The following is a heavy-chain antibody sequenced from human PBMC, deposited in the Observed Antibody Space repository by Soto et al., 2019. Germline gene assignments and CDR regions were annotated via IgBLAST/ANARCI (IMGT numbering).Heavy chain of an antibody. V-gene: IGHV3-23*01. CDR1: GFTFSTYA. J-gene: IGHJ4*02. Sequence: GGSLRLSYAASGFTFSTYAMAWVRQAPGKGLEWVSGVSASGSTTYYADSVKGRFSISRDNSQNTLFLQMNSLRAEDTAVYYCTKRLTGPSAKGDSGYWGQGTVVTVSS. D-gene: IGHD6-19*01. CDR2: VSASGSTT. CDR3: TKRLTGPSAKGDSGY.